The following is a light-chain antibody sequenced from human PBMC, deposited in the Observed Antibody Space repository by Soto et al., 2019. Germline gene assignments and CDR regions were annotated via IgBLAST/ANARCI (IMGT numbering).Light chain of an antibody. CDR3: SSYTSNNLLYV. V-gene: IGLV2-14*01. Sequence: QSALTQPASVSASPGQSITIPCTGTSSDVGGSNYVSWYQQYPGKAPKLMIYEVRNRPSGVSYRFSGSKSGNTAYLTISGLRAEDEADYYCSSYTSNNLLYVFGTGTKLTVL. CDR2: EVR. J-gene: IGLJ1*01. CDR1: SSDVGGSNY.